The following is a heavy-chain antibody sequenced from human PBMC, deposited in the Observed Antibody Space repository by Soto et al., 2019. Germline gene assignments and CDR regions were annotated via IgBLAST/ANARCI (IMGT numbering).Heavy chain of an antibody. J-gene: IGHJ6*03. D-gene: IGHD2-15*01. CDR1: GGSFSGYY. Sequence: QVQLQQWGAGLLKPSETLSLTCAVYGGSFSGYYWSWIRQPPGKGLEWIGEINHSGSTNYNPSLKSRVTISVDTSKNQFSLKLSSVTAADTAVYYCARLLRRVYYYYYYMDVWGKGTTVTVSS. CDR2: INHSGST. V-gene: IGHV4-34*01. CDR3: ARLLRRVYYYYYYMDV.